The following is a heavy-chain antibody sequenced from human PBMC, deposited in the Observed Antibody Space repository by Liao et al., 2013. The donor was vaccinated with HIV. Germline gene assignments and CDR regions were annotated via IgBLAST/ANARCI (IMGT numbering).Heavy chain of an antibody. D-gene: IGHD3-10*01. Sequence: QMQLQESGPGLVKPSETLSLTCTVSGGSITNYYWSWIRQPAGKGLEWIGRIYKSGPTYYNSSLKSRVAMSLDTSKNQISLKLRSVTAADTAVYYCARAGRSTFFGWFDPWGQGALVTVSS. CDR2: IYKSGPT. J-gene: IGHJ5*02. CDR3: ARAGRSTFFGWFDP. V-gene: IGHV4-4*07. CDR1: GGSITNYY.